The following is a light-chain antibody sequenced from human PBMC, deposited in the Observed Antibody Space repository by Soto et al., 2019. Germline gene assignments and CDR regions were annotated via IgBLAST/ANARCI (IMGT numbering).Light chain of an antibody. J-gene: IGLJ1*01. CDR2: DVN. CDR1: SSVVGGYDF. Sequence: QSVLTQPASVSGSPGQSITISCTGTSSVVGGYDFVSWYQQHPGKAPKLLIYDVNNRPSGVSDRFSGSKSGNTASLTISWLQAEDEADYYCSSYTSSSTDVFGTGTKVTVL. CDR3: SSYTSSSTDV. V-gene: IGLV2-14*03.